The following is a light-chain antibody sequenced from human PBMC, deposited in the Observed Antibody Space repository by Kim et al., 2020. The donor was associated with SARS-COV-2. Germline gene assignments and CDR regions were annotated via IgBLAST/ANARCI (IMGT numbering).Light chain of an antibody. CDR1: NLGDKY. Sequence: SYELTQSPSVSVSPGQTVTITCSGSNLGDKYAYWYQKKAGQSPVLVIYQHTKRPSGISQRFSGSSSGNTATLTISRAQTMDEADYYCQAWDNNAAVFGGG. CDR2: QHT. V-gene: IGLV3-1*01. CDR3: QAWDNNAAV. J-gene: IGLJ3*02.